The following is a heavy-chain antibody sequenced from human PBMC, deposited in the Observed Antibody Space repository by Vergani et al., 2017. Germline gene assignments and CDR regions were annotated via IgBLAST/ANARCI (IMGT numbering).Heavy chain of an antibody. V-gene: IGHV4-59*01. D-gene: IGHD6-13*01. CDR1: GGSMSGYY. J-gene: IGHJ5*02. Sequence: QVRLQESGPGLVKPSETLSLTCSVSGGSMSGYYWRWIRQPPGKELEWIGYMYHSGSTNYNPSLETRVTISGDTSKNQFSLKLNSVTAADSAIYYCAGDTHSWQRADRWGQGLLVSVSS. CDR3: AGDTHSWQRADR. CDR2: MYHSGST.